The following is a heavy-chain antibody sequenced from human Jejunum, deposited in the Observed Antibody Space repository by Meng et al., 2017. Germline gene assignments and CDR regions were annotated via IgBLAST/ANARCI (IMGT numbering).Heavy chain of an antibody. V-gene: IGHV4-4*02. CDR1: GCFLNVNYL. CDR2: VFHTGSS. D-gene: IGHD6-19*01. Sequence: GPGMGKPSGTLPVPCVGSGCFLNVNYLWSLGRQPPGKGPEWIGDVFHTGSSNYSPSLRSRVTISVDKSKNQFSLNLSSVTAADTAVYFCARRGGAYSTGHFPHFDDWGQGTLVTVSS. J-gene: IGHJ4*02. CDR3: ARRGGAYSTGHFPHFDD.